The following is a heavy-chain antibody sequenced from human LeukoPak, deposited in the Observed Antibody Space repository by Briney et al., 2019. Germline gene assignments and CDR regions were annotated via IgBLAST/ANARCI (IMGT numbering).Heavy chain of an antibody. J-gene: IGHJ4*02. CDR1: GFTFSSYS. CDR2: ISSSSSYI. D-gene: IGHD6-19*01. CDR3: ARDSSFSSDPDY. V-gene: IGHV3-21*01. Sequence: GGSLRLSCAASGFTFSSYSMNWVRQAPGEGLEWVSSISSSSSYIYYADSVKGRFTISRDNAKNSLYLQMNSLRAEDTAVYYCARDSSFSSDPDYWGQGTLVTVSS.